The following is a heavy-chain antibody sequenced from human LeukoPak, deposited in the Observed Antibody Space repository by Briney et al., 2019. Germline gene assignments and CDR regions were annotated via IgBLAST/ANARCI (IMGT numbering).Heavy chain of an antibody. D-gene: IGHD2-15*01. V-gene: IGHV3-30*04. CDR1: GFTFSSCA. J-gene: IGHJ4*02. CDR2: ISYDGNNK. CDR3: ASCRGPCYSGQYYLDY. Sequence: AGGSLRLSCAASGFTFSSCAMHWVCQAPGKGLEWVAVISYDGNNKYYADSVKGRFTISRDNSKNTLYLQMNSLRAEDTAVYYCASCRGPCYSGQYYLDYWGQGTLVTVSS.